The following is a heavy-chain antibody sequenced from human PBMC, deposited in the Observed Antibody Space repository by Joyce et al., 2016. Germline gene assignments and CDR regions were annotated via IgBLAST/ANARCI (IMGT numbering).Heavy chain of an antibody. Sequence: EVQLVESGGGLVQPGGSLRLSCSASGFNFSSFAMHWVRQGPGKQLHHVSAITSSGDRTFYADAVKGRFIMSRDNSKNMLHLQMSSLTTEDTATYYCVRALSTSNYWGQGTLVTVSS. CDR1: GFNFSSFA. CDR2: ITSSGDRT. D-gene: IGHD2-2*01. J-gene: IGHJ4*02. CDR3: VRALSTSNY. V-gene: IGHV3-64D*06.